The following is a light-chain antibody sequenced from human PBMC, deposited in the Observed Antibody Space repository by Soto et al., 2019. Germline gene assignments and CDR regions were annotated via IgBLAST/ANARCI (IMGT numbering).Light chain of an antibody. CDR1: QSISTY. CDR2: DAS. CDR3: QQYNSYSPET. V-gene: IGKV1-5*01. J-gene: IGKJ1*01. Sequence: DIQMTQSPSSLSASVGDRVTITCRASQSISTYLNWYQQKPGKAPKLLIYDASSLESGVPSRFSGSGSGTEFTLTVSSLQPDDFATYYCQQYNSYSPETFGQGTK.